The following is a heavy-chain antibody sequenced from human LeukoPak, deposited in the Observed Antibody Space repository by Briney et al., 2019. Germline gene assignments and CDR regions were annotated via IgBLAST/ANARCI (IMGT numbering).Heavy chain of an antibody. CDR1: GFTFSSHA. D-gene: IGHD2-15*01. Sequence: PGGSLRLSCAASGFTFSSHAMSWVRQAPGKGLEWVSAISGSGGNTYYADSVKGRFTISRDNSRNTLHLQMTSLRAEDTALYYCASLVEVAACYFDYWGQGTLVTVSS. CDR3: ASLVEVAACYFDY. V-gene: IGHV3-23*01. J-gene: IGHJ4*02. CDR2: ISGSGGNT.